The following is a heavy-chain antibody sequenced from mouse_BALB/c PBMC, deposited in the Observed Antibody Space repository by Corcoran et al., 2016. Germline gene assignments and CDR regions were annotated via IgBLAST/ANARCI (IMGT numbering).Heavy chain of an antibody. D-gene: IGHD1-2*01. V-gene: IGHV3-6*02. CDR3: ATLLRPVDY. Sequence: DVQLQESGPGLVNPSQSLSLTCSVTGYSITSCYYWNWIRQFPGNKLEWMGYISYDVSNNYNPSLKNRISITRDTYKNQFFLKLNSVTTEETAKYYCATLLRPVDYWGQGTTLTVSS. CDR2: ISYDVSN. CDR1: GYSITSCYY. J-gene: IGHJ2*01.